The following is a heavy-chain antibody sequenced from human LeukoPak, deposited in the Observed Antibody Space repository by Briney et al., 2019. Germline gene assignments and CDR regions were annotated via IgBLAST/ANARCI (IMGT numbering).Heavy chain of an antibody. V-gene: IGHV5-51*01. D-gene: IGHD3-10*01. CDR2: IYPGDSDT. J-gene: IGHJ4*02. CDR1: GYSFTSYW. Sequence: GESLKISCKGSGYSFTSYWIGWVRQMPGKGLEWMGIIYPGDSDTRYSPSFQGQVTISADKSISTAYLQWSSLKASDTAMYYCARRSRVRGLRLYYFDYWGQGTLVTVSS. CDR3: ARRSRVRGLRLYYFDY.